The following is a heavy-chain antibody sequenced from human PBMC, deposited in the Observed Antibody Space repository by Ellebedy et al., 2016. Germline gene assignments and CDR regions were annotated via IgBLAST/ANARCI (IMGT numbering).Heavy chain of an antibody. V-gene: IGHV4-34*01. Sequence: SETLSLXXTVSGGSISSYYWSWIRQPPGKGLEWIGEINHSGSTNYNPSLKSRVTISVDTSKNQFSLKLSSVTAADTAVYYCARGKFREENWFDPWGQGTLVTVSS. CDR3: ARGKFREENWFDP. CDR2: INHSGST. CDR1: GGSISSYY. J-gene: IGHJ5*02. D-gene: IGHD5-24*01.